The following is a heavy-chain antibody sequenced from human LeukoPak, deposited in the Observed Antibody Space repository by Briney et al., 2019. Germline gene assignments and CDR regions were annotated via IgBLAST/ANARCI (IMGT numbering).Heavy chain of an antibody. D-gene: IGHD1-14*01. Sequence: SETLSLTCTVSGGSISSSSYYWGWVRQPPGKGLEWIGSIYYSGSTYYNPSLKSRVTISVDTSKNQFSLKLSSVTAADTAVYYCARTNPNWFDLWGQGTLVTVSS. V-gene: IGHV4-39*01. J-gene: IGHJ5*02. CDR1: GGSISSSSYY. CDR3: ARTNPNWFDL. CDR2: IYYSGST.